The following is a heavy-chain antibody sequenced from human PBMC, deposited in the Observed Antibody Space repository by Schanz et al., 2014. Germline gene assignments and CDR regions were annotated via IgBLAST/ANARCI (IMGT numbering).Heavy chain of an antibody. CDR3: TIHAADYYDIWAEEDY. V-gene: IGHV1-18*01. CDR1: GYTFTSYG. D-gene: IGHD3-9*01. Sequence: QVQLVQSGAEVKKPGASVKVSCKASGYTFTSYGISWVRQAPGQGLEWMGWISVYNGNTKYPQKLQGGVTMTTDTSTSAAYVELRRRRADDAAVHYGTIHAADYYDIWAEEDYWGHGTLVTGSS. CDR2: ISVYNGNT. J-gene: IGHJ4*01.